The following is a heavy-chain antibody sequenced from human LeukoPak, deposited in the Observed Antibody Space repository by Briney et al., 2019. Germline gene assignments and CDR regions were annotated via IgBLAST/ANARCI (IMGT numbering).Heavy chain of an antibody. CDR1: GFTFSSYA. CDR3: TREDCDNVRCYGASDA. D-gene: IGHD2-2*01. J-gene: IGHJ5*02. CDR2: ISGGDHI. Sequence: GGSLRLSCGASGFTFSSYAMSWVRQAPGKGLEWVSSISGGDHIYYADSVKGRSTISRDNARNSLSLQMNALRAEDTAVYYCTREDCDNVRCYGASDAWGQGTLVTVSS. V-gene: IGHV3-69-1*02.